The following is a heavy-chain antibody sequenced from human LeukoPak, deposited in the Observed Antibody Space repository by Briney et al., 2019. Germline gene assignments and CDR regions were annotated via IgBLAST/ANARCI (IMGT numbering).Heavy chain of an antibody. CDR2: IYYSGST. D-gene: IGHD3-10*01. CDR3: ARDSAVGSSYYYYYMDV. CDR1: GYSISSGYY. V-gene: IGHV4-61*01. Sequence: PSETLSLTCAVSGYSISSGYYWSWIRQPPGKGLEWIGYIYYSGSTNYNPSLKSRVTISVDTSKNQFSLKLSSVTAADTAVYYCARDSAVGSSYYYYYMDVWGKGTTVTVSS. J-gene: IGHJ6*03.